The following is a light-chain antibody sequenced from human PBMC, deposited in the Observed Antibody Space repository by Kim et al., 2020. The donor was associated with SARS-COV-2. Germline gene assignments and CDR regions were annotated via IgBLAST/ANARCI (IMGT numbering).Light chain of an antibody. CDR1: QSIDTY. J-gene: IGKJ4*01. Sequence: PGERATLSCRASQSIDTYLAWYQQSPGQAPRLLVYDASNRATGVPDRFSGSGSGTDFTLTISSLEPEDFSIYYCQQRNSWPPAVTFGGGTKVDIK. V-gene: IGKV3-11*01. CDR2: DAS. CDR3: QQRNSWPPAVT.